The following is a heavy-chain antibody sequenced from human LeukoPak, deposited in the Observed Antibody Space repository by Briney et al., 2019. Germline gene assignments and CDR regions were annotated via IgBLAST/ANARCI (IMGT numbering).Heavy chain of an antibody. CDR1: GFTFSSSA. Sequence: PGGSLRLSCAASGFTFSSSAMSWVRQAPGKGLEWVSAISGSGGNTYYADSVKGQFTISRDNSKNTLYLQMNSLRAEDTAVYYCAKGGMTLYYYYMDVWGKGTTVTISS. D-gene: IGHD3-16*01. CDR3: AKGGMTLYYYYMDV. J-gene: IGHJ6*03. CDR2: ISGSGGNT. V-gene: IGHV3-23*01.